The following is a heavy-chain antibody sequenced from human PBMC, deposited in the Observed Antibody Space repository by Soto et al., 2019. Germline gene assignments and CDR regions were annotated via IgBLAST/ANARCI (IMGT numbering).Heavy chain of an antibody. CDR1: GGSISSGDYY. CDR2: IYYSGGT. J-gene: IGHJ5*02. Sequence: QVQLQESGPGLVKPSQTLSLTCTVSGGSISSGDYYWSWIRQPPGKGLEWIGYIYYSGGTHYNPSLKSRVTISVDTSKNQFSLKLSSVTAADTAVYYCARERPDGARLDPWGQGTLVTVSS. V-gene: IGHV4-30-4*01. CDR3: ARERPDGARLDP. D-gene: IGHD6-6*01.